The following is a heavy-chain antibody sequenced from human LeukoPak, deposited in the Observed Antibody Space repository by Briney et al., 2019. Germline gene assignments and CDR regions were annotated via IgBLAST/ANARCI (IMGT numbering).Heavy chain of an antibody. CDR2: FDPEDGET. V-gene: IGHV1-24*01. Sequence: GASVKVSCKVSGYTLTELSMHWVRQAPGKGLEWMGGFDPEDGETIYAQKFQGRVTMTEDTSTDTAYMELSSLRSEDTAVYYCATDRRTYYDFWSGPLPGYWGQGTLVTVSS. CDR1: GYTLTELS. CDR3: ATDRRTYYDFWSGPLPGY. D-gene: IGHD3-3*01. J-gene: IGHJ4*02.